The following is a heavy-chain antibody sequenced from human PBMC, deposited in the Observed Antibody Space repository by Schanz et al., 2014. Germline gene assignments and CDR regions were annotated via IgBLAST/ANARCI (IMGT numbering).Heavy chain of an antibody. Sequence: VQLLESGGGVVQPGGSLRLSCAASGFTFRNNWMHWFLQGPGKGLSWVSRIDGEGGDTRYADSVKGRFTVFRDNARNMVFLQMNSLRVDDTGVYYCVRDERISSGVWFDPWGQGTLVTVSS. CDR2: IDGEGGDT. D-gene: IGHD6-19*01. CDR3: VRDERISSGVWFDP. J-gene: IGHJ5*02. CDR1: GFTFRNNW. V-gene: IGHV3-74*01.